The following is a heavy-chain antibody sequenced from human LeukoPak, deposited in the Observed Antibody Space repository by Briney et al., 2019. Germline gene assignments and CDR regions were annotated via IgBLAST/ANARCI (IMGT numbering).Heavy chain of an antibody. Sequence: GGTLRLSCTAPGFPFNAYNIHWIRQSPGRGLEWVSFIRNDETEIHYADFAKGRFTISRDRSKNSVYLQMNSLRPDDTALYYCAKDGGRYRFDFWGQGTMVTVSS. CDR2: IRNDETEI. V-gene: IGHV3-30*02. CDR1: GFPFNAYN. CDR3: AKDGGRYRFDF. D-gene: IGHD3-16*02. J-gene: IGHJ4*02.